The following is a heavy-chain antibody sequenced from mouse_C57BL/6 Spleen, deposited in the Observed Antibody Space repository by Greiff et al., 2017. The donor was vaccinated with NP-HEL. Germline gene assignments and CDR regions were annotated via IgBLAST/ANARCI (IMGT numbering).Heavy chain of an antibody. D-gene: IGHD2-4*01. J-gene: IGHJ2*01. V-gene: IGHV1-50*01. CDR3: AKVNYDYDY. Sequence: VKLMESGAELVKPGASVKLSCKASGYTFTSYWMQWVKQRPGQGLEWIGEIDPSDSYTNYNQKFKGKATLTVDTSSSTAYMQLSSLTSEDSAVYYCAKVNYDYDYWGQGTTLTVSS. CDR2: IDPSDSYT. CDR1: GYTFTSYW.